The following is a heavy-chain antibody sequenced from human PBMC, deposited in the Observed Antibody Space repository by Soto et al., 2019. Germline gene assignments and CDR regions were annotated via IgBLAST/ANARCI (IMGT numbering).Heavy chain of an antibody. J-gene: IGHJ6*02. CDR3: ARDNPRSSGWDV. Sequence: EVPLVESGGGLVQPGGSLRLSGEASGFTLSSYSMNWARQAPGQGLEWVSYISSSSSTIYYADSVKGRFTISRDNAKNSLYLQMNSLRDEDTAVYYCARDNPRSSGWDVWGQGTTVTVSS. CDR1: GFTLSSYS. V-gene: IGHV3-48*02. CDR2: ISSSSSTI.